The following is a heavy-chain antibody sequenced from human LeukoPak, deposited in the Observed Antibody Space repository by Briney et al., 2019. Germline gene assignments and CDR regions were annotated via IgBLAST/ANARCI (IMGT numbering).Heavy chain of an antibody. CDR1: EFTFSSYE. CDR3: VKDFDGSGPGH. D-gene: IGHD4-23*01. CDR2: ISNTGRNT. V-gene: IGHV3-48*03. J-gene: IGHJ4*02. Sequence: PGGSLRLSCAASEFTFSSYEMNWVRQAPGKGLKWVSYISNTGRNTYDAESVKGRFTISRDNARKSLYLQMNSLRVEDTAMYYCVKDFDGSGPGHWGQGTLVTVSS.